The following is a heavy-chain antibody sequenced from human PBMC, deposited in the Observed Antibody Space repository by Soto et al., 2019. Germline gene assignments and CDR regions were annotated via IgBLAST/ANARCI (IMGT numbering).Heavy chain of an antibody. V-gene: IGHV6-1*01. Sequence: LPTRARACVISGDSVSSTSAAWSWIRQSPSRGLEWLGRTYYRSKGYSDYAVSVKSRLTINPDTSKSHLSLQLNSVTQVHTAVYSCASGSYYRGWVWGQGSLVTVSS. CDR1: GDSVSSTSAA. CDR3: ASGSYYRGWV. J-gene: IGHJ4*02. D-gene: IGHD6-19*01. CDR2: TYYRSKGYS.